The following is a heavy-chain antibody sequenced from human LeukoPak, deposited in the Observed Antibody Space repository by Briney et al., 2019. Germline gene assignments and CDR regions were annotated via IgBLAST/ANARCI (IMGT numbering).Heavy chain of an antibody. CDR2: IHYSGST. D-gene: IGHD5-24*01. J-gene: IGHJ4*02. CDR3: ARHRDGYNLPFDY. Sequence: PSETLSLTCTVSGSYYWGCIRQPPGKGLEWIGSIHYSGSTYYNPSLKSRVTISVDTSKNQFSLRLSSVTAADTALYYCARHRDGYNLPFDYWGQGTLVTVSS. V-gene: IGHV4-39*01. CDR1: GSYY.